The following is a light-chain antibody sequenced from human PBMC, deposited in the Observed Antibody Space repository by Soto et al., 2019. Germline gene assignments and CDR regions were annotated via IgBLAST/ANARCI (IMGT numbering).Light chain of an antibody. CDR2: DAS. CDR1: QSVSSS. Sequence: EIVLTQSPATLSLSPGERATLSCRASQSVSSSLAWYQQNPGQAPRLLIYDASNRATGIPARFSGSGSGTDVTLTISRLEPEDFAVYYCQQRSNWPLTFGGGTKVEIK. J-gene: IGKJ4*01. V-gene: IGKV3-11*01. CDR3: QQRSNWPLT.